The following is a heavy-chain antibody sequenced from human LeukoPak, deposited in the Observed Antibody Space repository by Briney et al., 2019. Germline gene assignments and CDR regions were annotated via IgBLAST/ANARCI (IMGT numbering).Heavy chain of an antibody. CDR2: INPNSGGT. D-gene: IGHD3-10*01. CDR3: ATLGGMNWFVGEGFAFDI. Sequence: ASVKVSCKASGYTFTGYYIHWVRQAPGQGLEWMGWINPNSGGTNYAQKFQGRVTMTRDTSISTAYMELSRLRSDDTAVYYCATLGGMNWFVGEGFAFDIWGQGTMVTVSS. J-gene: IGHJ3*02. CDR1: GYTFTGYY. V-gene: IGHV1-2*02.